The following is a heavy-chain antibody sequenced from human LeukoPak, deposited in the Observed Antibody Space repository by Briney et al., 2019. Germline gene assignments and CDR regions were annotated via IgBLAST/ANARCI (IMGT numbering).Heavy chain of an antibody. V-gene: IGHV1-18*01. CDR2: ISAYNGNT. CDR3: ARAGHPYCGGDCYGGGFDY. Sequence: ASVKVSCKASGYTFTSYGISWVRQAPGQGLEWMGWISAYNGNTNYAQKLQGRVTMTTDTSTSTAYMELRSLRSDDTAVYYCARAGHPYCGGDCYGGGFDYWGQGTLVTVSS. CDR1: GYTFTSYG. D-gene: IGHD2-21*01. J-gene: IGHJ4*02.